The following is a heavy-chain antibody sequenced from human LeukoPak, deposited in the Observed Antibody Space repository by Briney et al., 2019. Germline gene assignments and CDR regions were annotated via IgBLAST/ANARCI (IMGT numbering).Heavy chain of an antibody. CDR1: GGSISSYY. Sequence: SETLSLTCTVSGGSISSYYWSWIRQPPGKGLEWIGYIYYSGSTNYNPSLKSRVTISVDTSQNQFSLKLSSVTAADTAVYYCATKGPSDAFDIWGQGTMVTVSS. CDR2: IYYSGST. CDR3: ATKGPSDAFDI. J-gene: IGHJ3*02. V-gene: IGHV4-59*01.